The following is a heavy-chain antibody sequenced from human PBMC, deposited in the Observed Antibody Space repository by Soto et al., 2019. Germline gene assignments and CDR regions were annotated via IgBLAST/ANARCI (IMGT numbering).Heavy chain of an antibody. D-gene: IGHD3-3*01. Sequence: GASVKVSCKASGYTFTSYAMHWVRQAPGQRLEWMGWINAGNGNTKYSQKFQGRVTITRDTSASTAYMELSSLRSEDTAVYYCARSAPPFSFWCGYYTDPYYYVIDVWGQGTSVTGSS. V-gene: IGHV1-3*01. J-gene: IGHJ6*02. CDR3: ARSAPPFSFWCGYYTDPYYYVIDV. CDR1: GYTFTSYA. CDR2: INAGNGNT.